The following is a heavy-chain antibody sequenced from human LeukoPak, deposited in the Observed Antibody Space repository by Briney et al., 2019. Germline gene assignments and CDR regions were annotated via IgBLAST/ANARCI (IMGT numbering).Heavy chain of an antibody. D-gene: IGHD3-22*01. V-gene: IGHV3-66*01. J-gene: IGHJ4*02. Sequence: GGSLRLSCAASGFTVGSNTMSWVRQAPGKGLEWVSIIYRGGSTSYADSVKGRFTISRDNSKNTLYLQMNSLRTEDTAVYYCARGGSYFDISGYYFYWGQGTLVTVPS. CDR2: IYRGGST. CDR1: GFTVGSNT. CDR3: ARGGSYFDISGYYFY.